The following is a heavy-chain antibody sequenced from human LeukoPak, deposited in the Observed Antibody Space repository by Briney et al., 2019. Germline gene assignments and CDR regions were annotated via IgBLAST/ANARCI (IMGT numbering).Heavy chain of an antibody. CDR2: IYSDDST. CDR3: ARWGGSRHKYFDY. Sequence: GSLRLSCAASGFTVSGNYMSWVRQAPGKGLEWVSVIYSDDSTYYADAVKGRFSISRDNAKNTLYLQVNSLRGEDTAVYYCARWGGSRHKYFDYWGQGTLVTVSS. J-gene: IGHJ4*02. CDR1: GFTVSGNY. D-gene: IGHD5-12*01. V-gene: IGHV3-53*01.